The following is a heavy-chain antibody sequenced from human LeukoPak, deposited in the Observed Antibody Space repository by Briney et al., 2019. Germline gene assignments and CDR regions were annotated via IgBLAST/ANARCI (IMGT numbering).Heavy chain of an antibody. CDR1: RFTFSSYA. D-gene: IGHD3-10*01. Sequence: GGSLRLSCAASRFTFSSYAMSWVRQAPGMRLEWVSTIGGSGGGIYHADSVKGRFTISRDNSQSTLYLQMNSLRAEDTAVYYCAKYRGFGDSYDSWGQGTLVTVSS. CDR3: AKYRGFGDSYDS. V-gene: IGHV3-23*01. J-gene: IGHJ4*02. CDR2: IGGSGGGI.